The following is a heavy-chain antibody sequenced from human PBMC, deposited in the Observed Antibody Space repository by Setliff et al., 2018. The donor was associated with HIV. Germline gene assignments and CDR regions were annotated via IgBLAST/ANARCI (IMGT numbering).Heavy chain of an antibody. D-gene: IGHD5-12*01. CDR3: ARLWLRGPPA. Sequence: SETLSLTCTVSGGSISSSSYYWVWIRQPPGKGLDWIGSFYLTESTNYNPTLKSRVTISGDTSRNQFTLKLSSVTAADTAVYYCARLWLRGPPAWGQGTMVTVSS. CDR1: GGSISSSSYY. CDR2: FYLTEST. J-gene: IGHJ3*01. V-gene: IGHV4-39*06.